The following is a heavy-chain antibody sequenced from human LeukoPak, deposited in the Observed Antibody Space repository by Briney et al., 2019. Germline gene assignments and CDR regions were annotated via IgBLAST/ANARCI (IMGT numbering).Heavy chain of an antibody. CDR3: ERGVYELLDR. D-gene: IGHD2/OR15-2a*01. CDR1: GASVSSSH. Sequence: ASETLSFTCTVSGASVSSSHWNWDRPRPGHGVEWIGNVDYNAGTKYNPSLKSRVPMSLDTSKNQFSLKLKFVPAAGTALYDRERGVYELLDRGGEGTLVTVSS. V-gene: IGHV4-59*02. J-gene: IGHJ4*02. CDR2: VDYNAGT.